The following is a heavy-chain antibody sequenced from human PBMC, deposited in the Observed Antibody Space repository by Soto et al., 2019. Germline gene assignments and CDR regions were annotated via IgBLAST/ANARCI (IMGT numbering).Heavy chain of an antibody. Sequence: LRLSCAACGFTFSSYAMSWVRQAPGKGLEWVSAIVTAGDTYYPGSVKGRFTISRENAKNSLYLQMNSLRAEDTAVYYCARDLTYSSASYGMHVWGQGTTVTVSS. CDR1: GFTFSSYA. J-gene: IGHJ6*02. V-gene: IGHV3-13*01. D-gene: IGHD6-19*01. CDR2: IVTAGDT. CDR3: ARDLTYSSASYGMHV.